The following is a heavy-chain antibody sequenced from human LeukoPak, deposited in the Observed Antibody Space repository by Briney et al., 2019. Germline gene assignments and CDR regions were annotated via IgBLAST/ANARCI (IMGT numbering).Heavy chain of an antibody. J-gene: IGHJ6*02. CDR3: ARDPNRSTYGMDV. D-gene: IGHD2/OR15-2a*01. CDR1: GLTFSSYG. CDR2: IWNDGNNK. Sequence: GRSLRLSCVASGLTFSSYGMHWVRQAPGKGLEWVAVIWNDGNNKYYADSVKGRFTISRDNSKNTLYLQMGRLRAEDTAVYYCARDPNRSTYGMDVWGQGTTVTVSS. V-gene: IGHV3-33*01.